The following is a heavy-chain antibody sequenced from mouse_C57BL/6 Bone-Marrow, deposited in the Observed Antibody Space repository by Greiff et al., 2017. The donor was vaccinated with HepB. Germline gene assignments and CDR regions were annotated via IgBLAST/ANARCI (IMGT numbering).Heavy chain of an antibody. CDR2: ISSGGDYI. Sequence: EVMLVESGEGLVKPGGSLKLSCAASGFTFSSYAMSWVRQTPEKRLEWVAYISSGGDYIYYADTVKGRFTISRDNARNTLYLQMSSLKSEDTALYYCTRVWFPRWFAYWGQGTLVTVSA. CDR1: GFTFSSYA. V-gene: IGHV5-9-1*02. J-gene: IGHJ3*01. D-gene: IGHD2-2*01. CDR3: TRVWFPRWFAY.